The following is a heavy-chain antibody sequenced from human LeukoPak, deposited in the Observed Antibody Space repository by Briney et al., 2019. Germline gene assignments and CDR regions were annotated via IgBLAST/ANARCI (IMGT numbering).Heavy chain of an antibody. Sequence: GRPLRLSCAASGFTFDDYAMHWVRQAPGKGLEWVSGISWNSGSIGYADSVKGRFTISRDNAKNSLYLQMNSLRAEDTALYYCAKDETSYGPTSAYGMDVWGQGTTVTVSS. V-gene: IGHV3-9*01. J-gene: IGHJ6*02. D-gene: IGHD5-18*01. CDR2: ISWNSGSI. CDR1: GFTFDDYA. CDR3: AKDETSYGPTSAYGMDV.